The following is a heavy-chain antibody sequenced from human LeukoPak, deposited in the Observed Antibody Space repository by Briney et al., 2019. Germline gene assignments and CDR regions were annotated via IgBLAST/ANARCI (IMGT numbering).Heavy chain of an antibody. V-gene: IGHV3-48*02. CDR1: GFTFSGFS. J-gene: IGHJ4*02. CDR2: ISPGGIAI. Sequence: GGSLRLSCAASGFTFSGFSMNWVRQPPGKGLEWVAYISPGGIAIYYADSVKGRFTISRDKAKNSPYLQMNSLRDEDTAVYYCARDYRYSFDYWGQGTLVTVSS. CDR3: ARDYRYSFDY.